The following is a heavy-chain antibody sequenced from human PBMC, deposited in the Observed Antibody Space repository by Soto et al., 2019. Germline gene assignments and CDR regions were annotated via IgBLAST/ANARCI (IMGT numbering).Heavy chain of an antibody. V-gene: IGHV1-3*01. J-gene: IGHJ6*02. D-gene: IGHD2-2*01. CDR1: GYTFTSYA. CDR3: ARYLVAPAASSYGMDV. Sequence: ASVKVSCKASGYTFTSYAMHWVRQAPGQRLEWMGWINAGNGNTKYSQKFQGRVTITRDTSASTAYMELSSLGSEDTAVYYCARYLVAPAASSYGMDVWGQGTTVTVSS. CDR2: INAGNGNT.